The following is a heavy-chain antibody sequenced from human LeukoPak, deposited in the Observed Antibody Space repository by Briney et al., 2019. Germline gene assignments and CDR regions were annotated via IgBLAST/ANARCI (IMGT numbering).Heavy chain of an antibody. D-gene: IGHD3-3*01. CDR2: ISSSSGTI. CDR1: GFTFSSYS. CDR3: ATVYYDFWSGYPHDAFDI. V-gene: IGHV3-48*01. J-gene: IGHJ3*02. Sequence: PGGSLRLSCAASGFTFSSYSMNWVRQAPGKGLEWVSYISSSSGTIYYADSVKGRFTISRDNAKNSLYLQMNSLRAEDTAVYYCATVYYDFWSGYPHDAFDIWGQGTMVTVSS.